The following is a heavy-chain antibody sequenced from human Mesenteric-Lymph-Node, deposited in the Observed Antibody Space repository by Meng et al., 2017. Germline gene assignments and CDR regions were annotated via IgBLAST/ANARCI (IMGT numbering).Heavy chain of an antibody. D-gene: IGHD3-16*02. CDR2: ISGSGTYT. J-gene: IGHJ4*02. Sequence: GESLKISCKGSGYSFTSYWIGWVRQMPGKGLEWVSGISGSGTYTYYGDSVKGRFTISRDNSKNTLYLQMNSLRAEDTAVYYCARSYVWGSYRAPLDYWGQGTLVTVSS. V-gene: IGHV3-23*01. CDR1: GYSFTSYW. CDR3: ARSYVWGSYRAPLDY.